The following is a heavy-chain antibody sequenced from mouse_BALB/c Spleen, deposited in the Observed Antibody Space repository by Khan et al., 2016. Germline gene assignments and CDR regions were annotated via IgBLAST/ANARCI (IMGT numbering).Heavy chain of an antibody. CDR1: GFSLTSYG. Sequence: QVQLKQSGPGLVQPSQSLSITCTVSGFSLTSYGVHWVRQSPGKGLEWLGVIWSGGSTDYNAAFISRLSISKDNSKSQVFFKMNSLQANDTAIYYCVRKGWLLPPHYDAMDYWGQGTSVTVSS. J-gene: IGHJ4*01. CDR2: IWSGGST. V-gene: IGHV2-2*02. CDR3: VRKGWLLPPHYDAMDY. D-gene: IGHD2-3*01.